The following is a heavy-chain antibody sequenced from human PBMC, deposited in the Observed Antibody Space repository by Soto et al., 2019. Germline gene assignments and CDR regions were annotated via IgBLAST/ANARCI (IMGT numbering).Heavy chain of an antibody. CDR2: IYSDDDK. CDR1: GFSLTTSGVG. J-gene: IGHJ4*02. D-gene: IGHD3-3*01. CDR3: AHRVLRTVFGLVTTTAIYFDF. Sequence: QITLNESGPTQVKPRQTLTLTCTFSGFSLTTSGVGVGWIRQSPGKAPEWLALIYSDDDKRYSPSLKSRLTITKDTSKNQEALTMADLDPPDTATYYCAHRVLRTVFGLVTTTAIYFDFWGQGTPVAVSS. V-gene: IGHV2-5*02.